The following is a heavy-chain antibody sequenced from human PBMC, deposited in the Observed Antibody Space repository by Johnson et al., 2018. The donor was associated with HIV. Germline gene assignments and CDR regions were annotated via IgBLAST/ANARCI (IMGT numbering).Heavy chain of an antibody. J-gene: IGHJ3*02. CDR1: GMAFSDLW. CDR2: IRSKTAGGTI. CDR3: LYLQMNSLRAEDTAVYYCASVPMIVVLDGAFDI. V-gene: IGHV3-15*01. D-gene: IGHD3-22*01. Sequence: VQLVESGGGLVKPGGSLTVSCAASGMAFSDLWMNWVRQAPGKGLEWVGRIRSKTAGGTIAYAAPVKGRFTISRDASKDTADTARGRITIPRHNSKNTLYLQMNSLRAEDTAVYYCASVPMIVVLDGAFDIWGQGTMVTVSS.